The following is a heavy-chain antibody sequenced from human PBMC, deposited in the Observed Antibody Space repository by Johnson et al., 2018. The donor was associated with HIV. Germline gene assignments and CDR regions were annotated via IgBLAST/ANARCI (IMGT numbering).Heavy chain of an antibody. CDR3: ARLRGAFDS. CDR2: TWFDGSNK. V-gene: IGHV3-30*04. Sequence: QVQLVESGGGLIQPGGSLRLSCAASGFTFSNFAMSWVRQAPGKGLEWVAVTWFDGSNKDYADSVKGRFTISRDNSKNTLYLQMNSLRAGDTAVDYCARLRGAFDSWGQGTMVTVSS. J-gene: IGHJ3*02. CDR1: GFTFSNFA.